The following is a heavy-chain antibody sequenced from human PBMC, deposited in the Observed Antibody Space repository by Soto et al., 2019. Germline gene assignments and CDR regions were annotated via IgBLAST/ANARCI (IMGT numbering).Heavy chain of an antibody. CDR1: GGSFSGYY. D-gene: IGHD2-2*01. Sequence: QVQLEQWGAGLLKPSETLSLTCAVYGGSFSGYYWSWIRQPPGKGLEWIGEINHSGSTNYNPSLKSRVTISVDTSKNQFSLKLSSVTAADTAVYYCARDCSSTSCPGGDYWGQGTLVTVSS. J-gene: IGHJ4*02. CDR3: ARDCSSTSCPGGDY. CDR2: INHSGST. V-gene: IGHV4-34*01.